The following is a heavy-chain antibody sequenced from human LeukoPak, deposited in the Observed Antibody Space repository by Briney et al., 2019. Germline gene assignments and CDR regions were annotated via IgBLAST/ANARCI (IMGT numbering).Heavy chain of an antibody. Sequence: PGGSLRLSCAASGFTFSSYAMSWVRQAPGKGLEWVSAISGSGGSTYYADSVKGRFTISRDNSKNTLYLQMNSLIAVDTAGYYFAKDAYRLRVLEWYGFDLGGRGTVVSVS. CDR3: AKDAYRLRVLEWYGFDL. CDR2: ISGSGGST. V-gene: IGHV3-23*01. J-gene: IGHJ2*01. D-gene: IGHD3-3*01. CDR1: GFTFSSYA.